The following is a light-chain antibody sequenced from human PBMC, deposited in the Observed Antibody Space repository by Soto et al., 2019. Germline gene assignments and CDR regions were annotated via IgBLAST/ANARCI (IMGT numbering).Light chain of an antibody. V-gene: IGKV3-20*01. Sequence: EIVLTQSPGTLPLSPGERATFSCRTSQSVSSDYIAWYQQKPGQAPRLLIYATSIRATGIPDKFSGSGSGTDFTLTITRLETEDFAVYYCQQYGTSPGTFGQGTRLEI. CDR2: ATS. CDR3: QQYGTSPGT. J-gene: IGKJ5*01. CDR1: QSVSSDY.